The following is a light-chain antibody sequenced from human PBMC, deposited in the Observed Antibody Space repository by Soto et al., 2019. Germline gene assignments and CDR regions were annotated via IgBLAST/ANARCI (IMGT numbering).Light chain of an antibody. V-gene: IGLV4-69*02. CDR3: QTWGTGIRV. J-gene: IGLJ3*02. CDR1: SGHSYYA. CDR2: INNDGSH. Sequence: QPVLTQSPSASASLGASVKLTCTLSSGHSYYAIAWHQQQPDKGPRYLLKINNDGSHNRGDGIPDRFSGSSSGAERYLTISSLQSEDEADYYCQTWGTGIRVFGGGTKLTVL.